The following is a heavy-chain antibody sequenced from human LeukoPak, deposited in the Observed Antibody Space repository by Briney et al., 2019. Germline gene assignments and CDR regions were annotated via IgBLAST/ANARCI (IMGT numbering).Heavy chain of an antibody. CDR2: IYYSGST. V-gene: IGHV4-59*01. D-gene: IGHD2-15*01. Sequence: SETLSLTCTVSGGSISSYYWSWIRQPPGKGLEWIGYIYYSGSTNNNPSIKSPVTISVDTSKHQFSLKLSSVTAADTAVYYCARGRCSGGSCYSVSSRPFDYWGQGTLVTVSS. J-gene: IGHJ4*02. CDR1: GGSISSYY. CDR3: ARGRCSGGSCYSVSSRPFDY.